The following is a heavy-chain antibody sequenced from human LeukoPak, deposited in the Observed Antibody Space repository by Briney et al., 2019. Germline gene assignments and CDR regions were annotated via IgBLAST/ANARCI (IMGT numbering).Heavy chain of an antibody. V-gene: IGHV4-34*01. D-gene: IGHD6-25*01. Sequence: SETLSLTCAVYGGSFSGYYWTWIRQPPGKGLEWIGEINHSGSTNYKPSLKSRVIISVDTSKSQFSLKLRSVTDADTAVYYCARAREAATIDSWGQGTLVTVSS. CDR1: GGSFSGYY. CDR2: INHSGST. CDR3: ARAREAATIDS. J-gene: IGHJ4*02.